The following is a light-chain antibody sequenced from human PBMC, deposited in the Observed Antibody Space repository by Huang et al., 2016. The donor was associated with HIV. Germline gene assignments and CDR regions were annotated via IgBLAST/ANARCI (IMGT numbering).Light chain of an antibody. Sequence: EIVMTQSPATLSVSPGERATLSCRASQSVSSNLAWYQQKPGQAPRLLIYAASTRATGIPAMFGGSVSGTEFTLTISSLQSEDFAVYYCQQYNNWPRTFGQGTKVEIK. CDR1: QSVSSN. CDR2: AAS. CDR3: QQYNNWPRT. V-gene: IGKV3-15*01. J-gene: IGKJ1*01.